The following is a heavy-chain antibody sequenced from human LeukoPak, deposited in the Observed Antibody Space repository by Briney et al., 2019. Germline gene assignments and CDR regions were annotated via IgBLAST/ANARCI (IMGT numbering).Heavy chain of an antibody. J-gene: IGHJ4*02. CDR2: ISSSSSYI. V-gene: IGHV3-21*01. D-gene: IGHD6-6*01. CDR3: ASAVSSSPFDY. CDR1: GFTFSSYS. Sequence: GGSLRLSCAAPGFTFSSYSMNWVRQAPGKGLEWVSSISSSSSYIYYADSVKGRFTISRDNAKNSLYLQMNSLRAEDTAVYYCASAVSSSPFDYWGQGTLVTVSS.